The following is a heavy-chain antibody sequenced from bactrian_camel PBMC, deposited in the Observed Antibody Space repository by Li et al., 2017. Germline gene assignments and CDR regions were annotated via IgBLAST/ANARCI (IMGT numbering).Heavy chain of an antibody. CDR2: SDGAGTV. CDR3: AAKGLTYYSIDQCGWGESFYDA. Sequence: HVQLVESGGGTVQAGGSLKLSCKVSGDTYVRYCMGWFRQAPGKEREGVAASDGAGTVSYADFVKGRFTISKDNANHTLYLQMNSLKPEDTAMYYCAAKGLTYYSIDQCGWGESFYDAWGQGTQVTVS. J-gene: IGHJ4*01. CDR1: GDTYVRYC. V-gene: IGHV3S55*01. D-gene: IGHD2*01.